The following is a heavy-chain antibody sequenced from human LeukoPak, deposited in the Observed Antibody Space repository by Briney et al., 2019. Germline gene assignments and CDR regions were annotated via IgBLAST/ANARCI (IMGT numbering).Heavy chain of an antibody. CDR3: AKDPYGSGS. CDR1: GFTFSSYG. V-gene: IGHV3-30*18. Sequence: GGSLRLSCAASGFTFSSYGMHWVRQAPGKGLEWVAVISYDGSNKYYADSVKGRFTISRDNSKNTLYLQMNSLRAEDTAVYCCAKDPYGSGSWGQGTLVTVSS. D-gene: IGHD3-10*01. J-gene: IGHJ4*02. CDR2: ISYDGSNK.